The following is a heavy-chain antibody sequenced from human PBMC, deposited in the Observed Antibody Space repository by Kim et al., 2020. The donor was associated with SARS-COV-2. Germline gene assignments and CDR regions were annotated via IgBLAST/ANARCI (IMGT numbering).Heavy chain of an antibody. CDR2: IIPIFGTA. D-gene: IGHD3-10*01. CDR1: GGTFSSYA. V-gene: IGHV1-69*13. J-gene: IGHJ4*02. CDR3: SLRGIWFGELLS. Sequence: SVKVSCKASGGTFSSYAISWVRQAPGQGLEWMGGIIPIFGTANYAQKFQGRVTITADESTSTAYMELSSLRSEDTAVYYCSLRGIWFGELLSWGQGTLVTVSS.